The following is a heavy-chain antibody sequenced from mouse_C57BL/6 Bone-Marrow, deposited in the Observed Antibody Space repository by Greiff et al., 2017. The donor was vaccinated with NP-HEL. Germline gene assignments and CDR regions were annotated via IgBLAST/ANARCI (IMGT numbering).Heavy chain of an antibody. CDR3: TNPAWFAY. V-gene: IGHV1-15*01. J-gene: IGHJ3*01. CDR2: IDPETGGT. Sequence: VQLQQPGAELVRPGASVTLSCKASGYTFTDYEMHWVKQTPVHGLEWIGAIDPETGGTAYNQKFKGKAILTADKSSSTAYMELRSLTSEDSAVYYCTNPAWFAYWGQGTLVTVSA. CDR1: GYTFTDYE.